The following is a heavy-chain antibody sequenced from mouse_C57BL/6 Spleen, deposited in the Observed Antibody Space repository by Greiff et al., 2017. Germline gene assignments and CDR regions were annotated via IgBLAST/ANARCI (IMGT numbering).Heavy chain of an antibody. D-gene: IGHD2-5*01. CDR2: INPNNGGT. CDR1: GYTFTDYN. J-gene: IGHJ3*01. Sequence: LVKPGASVKIPCKASGYTFTDYNMDWVKQSHGKSLEWIGDINPNNGGTIYNQKFKGKATLTVDKSSSTAYMELRSLTSEDTAVYYCARRDEYSNLFAYWGQGTLVTVSA. CDR3: ARRDEYSNLFAY. V-gene: IGHV1-18*01.